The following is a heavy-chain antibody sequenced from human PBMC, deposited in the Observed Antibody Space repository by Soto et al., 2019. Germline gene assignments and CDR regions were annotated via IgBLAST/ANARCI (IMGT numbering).Heavy chain of an antibody. D-gene: IGHD3-9*01. CDR3: ATEGLRYFDWWWDGHNWFDP. CDR2: IYYSGST. V-gene: IGHV4-59*01. J-gene: IGHJ5*02. CDR1: GGSISSYY. Sequence: ASETLSLTCTVSGGSISSYYWSWIRQPPGKGLEWIGYIYYSGSTNYNPSLKSRVTISVDTSKNQFSLKLSSVTAADTAVYYCATEGLRYFDWWWDGHNWFDPRGQGTSVTVSS.